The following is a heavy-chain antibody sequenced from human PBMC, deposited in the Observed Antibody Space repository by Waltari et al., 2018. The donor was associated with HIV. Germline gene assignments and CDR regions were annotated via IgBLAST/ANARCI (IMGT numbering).Heavy chain of an antibody. CDR1: GCSISIYY. CDR3: ARSYYDSSGYHLFDY. V-gene: IGHV4-59*01. CDR2: IYYSGST. Sequence: QVQLQESDPGLAKPSETLSLTYTDSGCSISIYYWNWIRQPPGKGLEWIGYIYYSGSTNYNPSLESRVTISVDTSKNQFSLKLTSVTAADTAVYYCARSYYDSSGYHLFDYWGQGTLVTVSS. J-gene: IGHJ4*02. D-gene: IGHD3-22*01.